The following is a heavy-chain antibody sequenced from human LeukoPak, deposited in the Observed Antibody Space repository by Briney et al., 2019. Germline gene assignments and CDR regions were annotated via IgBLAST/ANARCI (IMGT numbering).Heavy chain of an antibody. Sequence: GGSLTLSCAASGFTFSSYAMSWVRQAPGKGLEWVSAIRGSGGSTYYADSVKGRSTISRDNSKNTLYLQMNSLRAEDTAVYYCAKDSQAAAALYCFDYWGQGALVTVS. D-gene: IGHD6-13*01. CDR2: IRGSGGST. J-gene: IGHJ4*02. CDR3: AKDSQAAAALYCFDY. CDR1: GFTFSSYA. V-gene: IGHV3-23*01.